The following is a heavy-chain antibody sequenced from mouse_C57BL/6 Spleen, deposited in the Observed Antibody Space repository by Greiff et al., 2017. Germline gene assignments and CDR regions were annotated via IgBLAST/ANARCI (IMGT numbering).Heavy chain of an antibody. CDR1: GFTFSDYY. D-gene: IGHD4-1*01. CDR3: ARELGREAMDY. V-gene: IGHV5-16*01. Sequence: EVMLVESEGGLVQPGSSMKLSCTASGFTFSDYYMAWVRQVPEKGLEWVANINYDGSSTYYLDSLKSRFIISRDNAKNILYLQMSSLKSEDTATYYCARELGREAMDYWGQGTSVTVSS. CDR2: INYDGSST. J-gene: IGHJ4*01.